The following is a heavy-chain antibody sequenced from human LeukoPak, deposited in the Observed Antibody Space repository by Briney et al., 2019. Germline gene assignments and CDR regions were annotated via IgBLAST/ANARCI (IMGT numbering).Heavy chain of an antibody. CDR3: ARANCGGDCYFASRFDY. CDR2: INSDGSST. CDR1: GFTFSSYW. V-gene: IGHV3-74*01. J-gene: IGHJ4*02. D-gene: IGHD2-21*02. Sequence: GGSLRLSCAASGFTFSSYWMHWVRQAPGKGLVWVSRINSDGSSTSYADSVKGRFTISRDNAKNTLYLQMNSLRAEDTAVYYCARANCGGDCYFASRFDYWGQGTLVTVSS.